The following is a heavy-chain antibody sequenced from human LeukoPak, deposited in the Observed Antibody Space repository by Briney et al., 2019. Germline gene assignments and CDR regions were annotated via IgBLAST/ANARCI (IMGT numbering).Heavy chain of an antibody. Sequence: ASVKVSCKASGYTFTNYYIHWVRQAPGQGLEWMGLIRLRGGNTGYAQKFQGRVTMTSDTSTSTVYVDLSSLRSEDTAIYYCARESPETYYFDYWGQGTLVTVFS. V-gene: IGHV1-46*01. CDR1: GYTFTNYY. CDR2: IRLRGGNT. CDR3: ARESPETYYFDY. D-gene: IGHD5-24*01. J-gene: IGHJ4*02.